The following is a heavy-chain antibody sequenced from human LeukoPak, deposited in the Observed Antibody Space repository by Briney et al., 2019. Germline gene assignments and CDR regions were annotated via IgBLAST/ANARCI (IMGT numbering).Heavy chain of an antibody. CDR2: VRDRANSYAT. D-gene: IGHD3-9*01. Sequence: PGGSLRLSCAASGFSFSDSPMHWVRRASGKGLEWVGRVRDRANSYATGYAASVEGRFTISRDDSENTAYLQMNSLIIEDTAVYYCTRQRPQTGTFDYWGQGVLVTVSS. CDR1: GFSFSDSP. J-gene: IGHJ4*02. CDR3: TRQRPQTGTFDY. V-gene: IGHV3-73*01.